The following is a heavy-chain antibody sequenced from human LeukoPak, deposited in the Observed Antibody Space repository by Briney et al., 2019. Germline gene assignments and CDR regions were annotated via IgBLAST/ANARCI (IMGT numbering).Heavy chain of an antibody. CDR1: GFTFSSYA. CDR3: ARDPRYDFWSGYWGYFDY. J-gene: IGHJ4*02. V-gene: IGHV3-30-3*01. CDR2: ISYDGSNK. D-gene: IGHD3-3*01. Sequence: GGSLRLSCAASGFTFSSYAMHWVRQAPGKGLEWVAVISYDGSNKYYADSVKGRFTISRDNSKNTLYLQMNSLRAEDTAVYYCARDPRYDFWSGYWGYFDYWGQGTLVTVSS.